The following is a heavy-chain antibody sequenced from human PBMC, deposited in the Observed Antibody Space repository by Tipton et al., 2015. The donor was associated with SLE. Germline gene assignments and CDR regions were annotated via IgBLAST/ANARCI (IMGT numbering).Heavy chain of an antibody. V-gene: IGHV4-61*09. D-gene: IGHD3-10*01. J-gene: IGHJ5*02. Sequence: TLSLTCTVSGDSISRASYYWTWIRQPAGKGLEWIGYIYAGGSTNYNSSLKSRVTISIDTSKNQFSLKLNSVTAADTAVYYCARDRSYGPWFDPWGQGTLVTVSS. CDR2: IYAGGST. CDR1: GDSISRASYY. CDR3: ARDRSYGPWFDP.